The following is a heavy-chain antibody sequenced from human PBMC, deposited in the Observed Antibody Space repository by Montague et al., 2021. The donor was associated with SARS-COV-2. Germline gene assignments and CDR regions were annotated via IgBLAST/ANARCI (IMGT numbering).Heavy chain of an antibody. V-gene: IGHV4-31*03. Sequence: TLSLTCTVSGGSISSGGHYWSWIRQHPGKGLEWIGYIYYSGSTYYNPSLKSRVTISVDTSKNQFSLKLSSVTAADTAVYYCARVQEITMIVVVIGAFDIWGQGTMVTVSS. J-gene: IGHJ3*02. CDR1: GGSISSGGHY. D-gene: IGHD3-22*01. CDR2: IYYSGST. CDR3: ARVQEITMIVVVIGAFDI.